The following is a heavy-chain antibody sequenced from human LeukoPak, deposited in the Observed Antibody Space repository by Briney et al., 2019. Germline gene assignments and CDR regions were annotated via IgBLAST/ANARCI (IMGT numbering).Heavy chain of an antibody. D-gene: IGHD3-3*01. CDR1: GFTFSSYG. Sequence: GGSLRLSCAASGFTFSSYGMHWVRQAPGKGLEWVAVISYDGSNKYYADSVKGRFTISRDNSKNTLYLQMNSLRAEDTAVYYCAKDQPHMYYDFWSGYFGHDAFDIWGQGTMVTVSS. J-gene: IGHJ3*02. CDR2: ISYDGSNK. CDR3: AKDQPHMYYDFWSGYFGHDAFDI. V-gene: IGHV3-30*18.